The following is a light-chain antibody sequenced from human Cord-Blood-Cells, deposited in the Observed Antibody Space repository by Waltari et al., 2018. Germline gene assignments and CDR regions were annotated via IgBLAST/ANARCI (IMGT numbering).Light chain of an antibody. CDR3: QAWDSSTYV. J-gene: IGLJ1*01. CDR1: KLGEKY. V-gene: IGLV3-1*01. Sequence: SYELPQPPSVPVSPGQTASIPCSGDKLGEKYACWYQQKPGQSPVLVIYQDSKRPSGIPERFSGSNSGNTATLTISGTQAMDEADYYCQAWDSSTYVFGTGTKVTVL. CDR2: QDS.